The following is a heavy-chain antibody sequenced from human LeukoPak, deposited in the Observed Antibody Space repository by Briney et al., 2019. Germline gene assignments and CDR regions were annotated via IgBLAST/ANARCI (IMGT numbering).Heavy chain of an antibody. J-gene: IGHJ4*02. D-gene: IGHD1-26*01. CDR3: ARLGSYHDF. CDR2: IHTSGAS. CDR1: GFTFSSKY. Sequence: AGSLRLSCAASGFTFSSKYEMTWFRQAPEKGLEWMGHIHTSGASRYYPSLESRLTLSIDTSRNHLSLKLTSVTAADTAVYFCARLGSYHDFWGQGALVTVSS. V-gene: IGHV4-4*09.